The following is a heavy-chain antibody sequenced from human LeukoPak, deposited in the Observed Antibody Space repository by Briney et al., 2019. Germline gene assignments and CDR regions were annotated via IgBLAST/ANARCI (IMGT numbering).Heavy chain of an antibody. CDR1: GFTFSDYL. Sequence: GGSLRLSCAASGFTFSDYLMRWVRQAPGKGLEWVADIKQDGSEKYYVDSVKGRFTISRENAKNSLYLQMSSLRAEDTAVYYCARVDYYDSSGHSIDYWGQGTLVTVSS. V-gene: IGHV3-7*01. D-gene: IGHD3-22*01. CDR3: ARVDYYDSSGHSIDY. J-gene: IGHJ4*02. CDR2: IKQDGSEK.